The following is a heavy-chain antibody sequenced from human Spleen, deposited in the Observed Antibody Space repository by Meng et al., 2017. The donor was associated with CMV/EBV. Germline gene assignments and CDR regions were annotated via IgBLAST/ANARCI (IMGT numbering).Heavy chain of an antibody. D-gene: IGHD1-7*01. V-gene: IGHV1-2*02. CDR3: ARDPRNYGDLDF. Sequence: ASVKVSCKASGYTFTGYYMHWVRQAPGQGLDWMGWINPNSGGANYAQKFQGRVTLTRDTSTSTVYMELSSLTSADTAVYYCARDPRNYGDLDFWGQGTLVTVSS. J-gene: IGHJ4*02. CDR1: GYTFTGYY. CDR2: INPNSGGA.